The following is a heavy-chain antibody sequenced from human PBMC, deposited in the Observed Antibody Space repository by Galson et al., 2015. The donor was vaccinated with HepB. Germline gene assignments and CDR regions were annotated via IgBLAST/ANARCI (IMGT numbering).Heavy chain of an antibody. CDR1: GFSFTIYA. CDR2: ISYDGSNK. J-gene: IGHJ4*02. CDR3: ARDRYQYTKEFGIDY. D-gene: IGHD2-2*01. Sequence: SLRLSCAASGFSFTIYAMHWVRQAPGKGLEWVALISYDGSNKYYADSVKGRFTISRDNSKNTLYLQMNSLRAEDTAVYYCARDRYQYTKEFGIDYWGQGTLVTVSS. V-gene: IGHV3-30*04.